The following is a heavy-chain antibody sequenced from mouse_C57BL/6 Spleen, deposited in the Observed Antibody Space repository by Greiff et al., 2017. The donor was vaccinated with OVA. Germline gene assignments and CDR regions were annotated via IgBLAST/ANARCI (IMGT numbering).Heavy chain of an antibody. CDR3: ARNYSNYAFAY. D-gene: IGHD2-5*01. CDR1: GYTFTSYW. V-gene: IGHV1-50*01. CDR2: IDPSDSYT. J-gene: IGHJ3*01. Sequence: QVQLQQPGAELVKPGASVKLSCKASGYTFTSYWMQWVKQRPGQGLEWIGEIDPSDSYTNYNQKFKGKATLTVDTSSSTAYMQLSSLTSEDSAVDYCARNYSNYAFAYWGQGTLVTVSA.